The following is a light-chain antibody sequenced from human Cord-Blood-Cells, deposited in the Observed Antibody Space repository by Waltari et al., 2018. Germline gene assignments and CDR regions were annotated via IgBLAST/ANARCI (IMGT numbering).Light chain of an antibody. CDR1: SGIHVGTFR. Sequence: QAVLTQPSSLSATPGASASPTCTLRSGIHVGTFRLYWSQQKPGSPPQYLLRYKSDSDKQEGSGVPSRFSGSKDVSANAGILLISGLQSEDEADYYCMIWHGSAAVFGGGTQLTVL. CDR2: YKSDSDK. V-gene: IGLV5-45*03. CDR3: MIWHGSAAV. J-gene: IGLJ7*01.